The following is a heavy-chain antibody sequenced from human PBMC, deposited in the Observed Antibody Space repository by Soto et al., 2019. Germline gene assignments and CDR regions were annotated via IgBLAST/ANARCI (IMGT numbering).Heavy chain of an antibody. Sequence: PGGSLRLSCTASGFTFGDYAMSWFRQAPGKGLEWVGFIRSKAYGGTTEYAASVKGRFTISRDDSKSIAYLQMNSLKTEDTAVFYCTRGGATYYDILTGYYVDYYYYGMDVWGQGTTVTVSS. J-gene: IGHJ6*02. CDR1: GFTFGDYA. V-gene: IGHV3-49*03. CDR2: IRSKAYGGTT. CDR3: TRGGATYYDILTGYYVDYYYYGMDV. D-gene: IGHD3-9*01.